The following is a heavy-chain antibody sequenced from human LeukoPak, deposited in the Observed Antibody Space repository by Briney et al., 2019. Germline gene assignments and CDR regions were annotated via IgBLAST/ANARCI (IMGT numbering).Heavy chain of an antibody. D-gene: IGHD3-3*01. V-gene: IGHV1-2*02. J-gene: IGHJ5*02. CDR1: GYTFTGYY. CDR3: ARDLFRRFLEWLLVFDP. Sequence: ASVKVSCKASGYTFTGYYMHWVRQAPGQGLEWMGWINPNSGGTNYAQKFQGRVTMTRDTSISTAYMELSRLRSDDTAVYYCARDLFRRFLEWLLVFDPWRQGTLVTVSS. CDR2: INPNSGGT.